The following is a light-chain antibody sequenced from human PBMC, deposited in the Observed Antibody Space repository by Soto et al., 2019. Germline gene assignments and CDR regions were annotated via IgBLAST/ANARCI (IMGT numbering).Light chain of an antibody. Sequence: DIQMTQSPSTLSASAGDRVTITCRASQSVSSWLAWYQQKPGKAPKLLIYKASSLESGVPSRFSGSGSGTDFTLTISSLQPDDFASYYCQQYYSYWTFGQGTNVEIK. V-gene: IGKV1-5*03. CDR2: KAS. CDR1: QSVSSW. J-gene: IGKJ1*01. CDR3: QQYYSYWT.